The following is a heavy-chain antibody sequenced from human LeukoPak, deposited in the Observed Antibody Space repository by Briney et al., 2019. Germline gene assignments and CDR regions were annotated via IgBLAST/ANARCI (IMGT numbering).Heavy chain of an antibody. CDR1: GGTFSSYD. D-gene: IGHD6-13*01. J-gene: IGHJ1*01. CDR3: ASPIIAAAGTEYFQH. CDR2: INPIFGTA. V-gene: IGHV1-69*05. Sequence: SVKVSCKASGGTFSSYDISWVRQAPGQGLEWMGGINPIFGTANYAQKFQGRVTITTDESTTTAYMELSSLRSEDTAVYYCASPIIAAAGTEYFQHWGQGTLVTVSS.